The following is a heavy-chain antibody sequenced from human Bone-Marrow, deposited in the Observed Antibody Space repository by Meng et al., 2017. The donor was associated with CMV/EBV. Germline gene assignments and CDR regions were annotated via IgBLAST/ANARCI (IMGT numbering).Heavy chain of an antibody. D-gene: IGHD2-2*02. CDR3: AREASCSSTSCYTMVYFDY. Sequence: ASVKVSCKASGYTFTGYYMHWVRQAPGQGLEWMGWINPNSGGTNYAQKFQGRVTMTRDTSIDTAYMELSRLRSDDTAVYYCAREASCSSTSCYTMVYFDYWGQGTLVTVSS. CDR1: GYTFTGYY. J-gene: IGHJ4*02. V-gene: IGHV1-2*02. CDR2: INPNSGGT.